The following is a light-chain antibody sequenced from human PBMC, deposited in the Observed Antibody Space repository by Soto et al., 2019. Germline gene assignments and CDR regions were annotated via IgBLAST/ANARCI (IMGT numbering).Light chain of an antibody. J-gene: IGKJ2*01. CDR3: QHYSRYSPYT. CDR2: TAS. CDR1: QSISTW. Sequence: DIPMTQLPSTLSASIGDWVTITCRASQSISTWLAWNQQKAGKAPKLLIYTASSLETGVPSRISGSGSGTEFTLIISWLQPDEFATYCCQHYSRYSPYTFGQGTRLEIK. V-gene: IGKV1-5*03.